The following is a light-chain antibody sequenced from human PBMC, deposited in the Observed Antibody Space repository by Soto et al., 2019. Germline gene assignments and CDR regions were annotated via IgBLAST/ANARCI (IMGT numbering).Light chain of an antibody. V-gene: IGLV2-14*01. CDR2: EVR. J-gene: IGLJ2*01. CDR1: SSDVGSYNY. Sequence: QSALTQPASVSGSPGQSITISCTGTSSDVGSYNYVSWYQQHPGKAPKLMIYEVRNRPSGVSDCFSGSKSGKTASLTIFGLQAEDEADYYCSSYTTSTTQVFGGGTKLTVL. CDR3: SSYTTSTTQV.